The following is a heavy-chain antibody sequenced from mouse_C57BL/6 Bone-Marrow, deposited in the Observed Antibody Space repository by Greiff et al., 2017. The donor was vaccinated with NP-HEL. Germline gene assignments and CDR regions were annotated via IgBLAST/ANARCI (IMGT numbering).Heavy chain of an antibody. J-gene: IGHJ2*01. Sequence: QVQLQQPGAELVKPGASVKLSCKASGYTFTSYWMPWVKQRPGQGLEWIGIIHPDSGSTNYNEKFKSKATLTVDKSSSTAYMQLSSLPSEDSAVFYCARGTPLCDTTVGAPYYFDYWGQGTTLTVSS. CDR1: GYTFTSYW. CDR3: ARGTPLCDTTVGAPYYFDY. V-gene: IGHV1-64*01. D-gene: IGHD1-1*01. CDR2: IHPDSGST.